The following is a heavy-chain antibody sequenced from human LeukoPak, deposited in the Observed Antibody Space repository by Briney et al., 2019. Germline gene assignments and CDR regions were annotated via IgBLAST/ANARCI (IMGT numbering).Heavy chain of an antibody. CDR3: ARQWDY. D-gene: IGHD6-19*01. V-gene: IGHV3-33*01. Sequence: GGSLRLSCAASGFTFSTYGMHWVRQAPGKGLEWVAVIWHDGSIKYYADSVKGRFTISRDNSKNTLYLQMNSLRADDTAVSYCARQWDYWGQGTLVTVSS. CDR2: IWHDGSIK. J-gene: IGHJ4*02. CDR1: GFTFSTYG.